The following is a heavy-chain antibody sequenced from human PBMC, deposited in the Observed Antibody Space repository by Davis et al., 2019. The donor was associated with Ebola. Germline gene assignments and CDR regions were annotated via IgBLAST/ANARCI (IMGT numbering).Heavy chain of an antibody. CDR3: ARDRYYDILVVHGFDI. CDR2: ISYDGSNK. D-gene: IGHD3-9*01. Sequence: GGSLRLSCAASGFTFSSYAMHWVRQAPGKGLEWVAVISYDGSNKYYADSVKGRFTISRDNSKNTLYLQMNSLRAEDTAVYYCARDRYYDILVVHGFDIWGQGTMVTVS. V-gene: IGHV3-30-3*01. J-gene: IGHJ3*02. CDR1: GFTFSSYA.